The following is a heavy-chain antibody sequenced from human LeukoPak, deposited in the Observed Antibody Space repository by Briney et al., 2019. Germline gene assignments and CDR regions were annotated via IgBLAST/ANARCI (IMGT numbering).Heavy chain of an antibody. CDR2: IYWGDDK. CDR3: AHRQRGGVRYFDWASRPRWFFDY. V-gene: IGHV2-5*02. D-gene: IGHD3-9*01. J-gene: IGHJ4*02. Sequence: ESGPTLVKPTQTLTLTCTFSGFSLSTSGVGVCWIRQPPGKALEWLALIYWGDDKRYSPSLKSRLTITKDTSKNQVVLTMTNMDPVDTATYYCAHRQRGGVRYFDWASRPRWFFDYWGQGTLVTVSS. CDR1: GFSLSTSGVG.